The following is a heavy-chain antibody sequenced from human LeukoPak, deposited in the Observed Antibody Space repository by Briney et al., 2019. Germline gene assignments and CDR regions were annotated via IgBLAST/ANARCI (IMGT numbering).Heavy chain of an antibody. CDR2: MNPNSGNT. Sequence: ASVKVSCKASGYTFTSYDINWVRQATGQGLEWMGWMNPNSGNTGYAQKFQGRVTMTRNTSISTAYMELSRLRSDDTAVYYCARGRRPHPYDSSGYCDYWGQGTLVTVSS. J-gene: IGHJ4*02. V-gene: IGHV1-8*01. CDR3: ARGRRPHPYDSSGYCDY. D-gene: IGHD3-22*01. CDR1: GYTFTSYD.